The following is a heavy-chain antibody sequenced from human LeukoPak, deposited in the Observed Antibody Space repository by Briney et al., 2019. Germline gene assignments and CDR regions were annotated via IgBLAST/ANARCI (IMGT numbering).Heavy chain of an antibody. V-gene: IGHV1-2*02. CDR1: GYTFTSYY. D-gene: IGHD3-22*01. J-gene: IGHJ4*02. CDR2: VNPTSGGT. CDR3: ARVYYYYDSSGILTLYFDY. Sequence: ASVKVSCKTSGYTFTSYYMHWVRQAPGHGREWMGWVNPTSGGTNYEQKFQGRVTMTRDTSISTAYMELSRLRSDDTAVYYCARVYYYYDSSGILTLYFDYWGQGTLVTVSS.